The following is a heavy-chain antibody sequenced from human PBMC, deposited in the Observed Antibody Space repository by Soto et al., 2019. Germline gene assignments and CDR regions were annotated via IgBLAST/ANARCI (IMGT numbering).Heavy chain of an antibody. Sequence: PGGSLRLSCAASGVTFDDYTMHWVRQAPGKGLEWVSLISWDGGSTYYADSVKGRFTISRDNSKNSLYLQMNSLRTEDTALYYCAKGRTPLAVFAIWGQGTMVPVS. CDR3: AKGRTPLAVFAI. V-gene: IGHV3-43*01. CDR2: ISWDGGST. CDR1: GVTFDDYT. J-gene: IGHJ3*02.